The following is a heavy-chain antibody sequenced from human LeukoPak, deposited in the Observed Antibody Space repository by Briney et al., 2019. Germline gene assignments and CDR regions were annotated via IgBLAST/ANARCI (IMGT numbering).Heavy chain of an antibody. CDR3: ARENYYDSSGYPYYYGMDV. D-gene: IGHD3-22*01. CDR1: GYTFTSYG. J-gene: IGHJ6*02. V-gene: IGHV1-18*01. Sequence: ASVKVSCKASGYTFTSYGISWVRQAPGQGLERMGWISAYNGNTNYAQKLQGRVTMTTDTSTSTAYMELRSLRSDDTAVYYCARENYYDSSGYPYYYGMDVWGQGTTVTVSS. CDR2: ISAYNGNT.